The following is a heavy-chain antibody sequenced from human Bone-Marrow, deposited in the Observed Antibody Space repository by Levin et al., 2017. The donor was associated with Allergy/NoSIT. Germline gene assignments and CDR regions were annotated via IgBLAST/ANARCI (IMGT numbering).Heavy chain of an antibody. CDR3: ATVTAPNWFDS. D-gene: IGHD2-21*02. Sequence: VASVKVSCKVSGDTLSKLSISWVRQAPGKGLEWMGGFDPVDGEMIYAQKLEGRVFMTEDTSTDTANMDLTSLTSDDTAMYYCATVTAPNWFDSWGQGTLVTVSS. CDR1: GDTLSKLS. CDR2: FDPVDGEM. J-gene: IGHJ5*01. V-gene: IGHV1-24*01.